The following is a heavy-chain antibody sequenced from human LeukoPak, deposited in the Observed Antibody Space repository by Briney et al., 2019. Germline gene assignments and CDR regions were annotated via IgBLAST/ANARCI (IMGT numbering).Heavy chain of an antibody. Sequence: GASVKVSCKASGGTFISYAISWVRQAPGQGVEWMGGIIPIFGTANYAQKFQGRVTITADESTSTAYMELSSLRSEDTAVYYCARGTPWYYGMDVWGKGTPVTVSS. V-gene: IGHV1-69*13. CDR3: ARGTPWYYGMDV. CDR1: GGTFISYA. J-gene: IGHJ6*04. CDR2: IIPIFGTA.